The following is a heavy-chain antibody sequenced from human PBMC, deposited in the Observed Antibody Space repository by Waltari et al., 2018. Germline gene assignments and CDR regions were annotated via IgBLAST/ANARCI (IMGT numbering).Heavy chain of an antibody. CDR2: ISGSGGST. D-gene: IGHD6-13*01. CDR3: AKPPSKDTRQQLVRSTLDY. CDR1: GFTFSSYA. V-gene: IGHV3-23*04. Sequence: EVQLVESGGGLVQPGGSLRLSCAASGFTFSSYAMSWVRQAPGKGLEWVSAISGSGGSTYYADSVKGRFTISRDNSKNTLYLQMNSLRAEDTAVYYCAKPPSKDTRQQLVRSTLDYWGQGTLVTVSS. J-gene: IGHJ4*02.